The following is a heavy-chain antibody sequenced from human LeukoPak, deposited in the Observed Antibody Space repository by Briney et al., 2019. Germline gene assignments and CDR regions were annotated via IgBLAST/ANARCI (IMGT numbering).Heavy chain of an antibody. CDR3: ARDSDSSSLADP. CDR2: IHPSSGSA. Sequence: ASVKVSCKASGYTFTTYYIHWVRQAPGQRLEWMGIIHPSSGSAASAQKFQGRLTMTRDTTTSTVYMELSSLTSEDTAVYYCARDSDSSSLADPWGQGTLVTVS. CDR1: GYTFTTYY. J-gene: IGHJ5*02. D-gene: IGHD6-6*01. V-gene: IGHV1-46*01.